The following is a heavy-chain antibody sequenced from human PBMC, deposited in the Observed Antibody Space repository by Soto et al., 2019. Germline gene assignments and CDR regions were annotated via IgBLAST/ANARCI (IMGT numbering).Heavy chain of an antibody. Sequence: GGSLLLSCAASAFIFTNYAMSWVRQAPGKGLAWVSGISGSGGNTYYADSVKGRFTISRDNSKNTLYLQMNSLRAEDTAVYYRAKDKISITTTSGSMDVWGQGTTVTVSS. D-gene: IGHD4-17*01. CDR1: AFIFTNYA. J-gene: IGHJ6*02. CDR2: ISGSGGNT. V-gene: IGHV3-23*01. CDR3: AKDKISITTTSGSMDV.